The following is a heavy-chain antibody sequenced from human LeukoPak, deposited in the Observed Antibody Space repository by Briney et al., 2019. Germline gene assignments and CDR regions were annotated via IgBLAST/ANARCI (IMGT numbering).Heavy chain of an antibody. CDR2: IGTSNSYI. V-gene: IGHV3-21*04. D-gene: IGHD3-10*01. CDR1: GFTFSSYN. J-gene: IGHJ4*02. CDR3: AKNGPYYYGSGSYFDY. Sequence: PGGSLRLSCVVSGFTFSSYNMNWVRQAPGKGLEWVSSIGTSNSYIYYADSVTGRFTISRDNAKNSLYLQMNSLRAEDTAVYYCAKNGPYYYGSGSYFDYWGQGTLVTVSS.